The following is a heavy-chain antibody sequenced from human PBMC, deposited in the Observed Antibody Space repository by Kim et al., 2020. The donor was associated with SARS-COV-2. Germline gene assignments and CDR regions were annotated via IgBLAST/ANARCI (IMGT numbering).Heavy chain of an antibody. V-gene: IGHV4-39*01. J-gene: IGHJ4*02. Sequence: NPSLKSRVTISVDTSKNQFSLKLSAVTAADTAVYYCAKQEGIWSTSRFDYWGQGTLVTVSS. CDR3: AKQEGIWSTSRFDY. D-gene: IGHD2-2*01.